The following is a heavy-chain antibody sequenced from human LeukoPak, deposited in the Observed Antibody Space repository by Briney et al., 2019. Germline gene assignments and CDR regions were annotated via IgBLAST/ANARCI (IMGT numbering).Heavy chain of an antibody. D-gene: IGHD3-22*01. CDR1: GFTFSSYW. J-gene: IGHJ3*01. CDR3: ARGWVPSDITMN. V-gene: IGHV3-74*01. CDR2: INSDGSTT. Sequence: QPGGSLRLSRAASGFTFSSYWMHWVRQAPGKGLVWVSRINSDGSTTEYADSVKGRFTISRDNAENTLYLQMNSLRAEDTAVYYCARGWVPSDITMNWGQGTMVTVSS.